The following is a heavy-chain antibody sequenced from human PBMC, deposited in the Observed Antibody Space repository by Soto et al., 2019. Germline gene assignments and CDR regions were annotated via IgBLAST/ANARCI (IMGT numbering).Heavy chain of an antibody. V-gene: IGHV3-15*07. D-gene: IGHD2-2*01. CDR2: IKSKTDGGTT. Sequence: EVQLVESGGGLVKPGGSLRLSCAASGFTFSNAWMNWVRQAPGKGLEWVGRIKSKTDGGTTDYAAPVKGRFTISRDDSKNTLYLQMNSLKTEDTAVYYCTTDRRYCSSTSCFHYYYGMDVWGQGTTVTGSS. CDR3: TTDRRYCSSTSCFHYYYGMDV. J-gene: IGHJ6*02. CDR1: GFTFSNAW.